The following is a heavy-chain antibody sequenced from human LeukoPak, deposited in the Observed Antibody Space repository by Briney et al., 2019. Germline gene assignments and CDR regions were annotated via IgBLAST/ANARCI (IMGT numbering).Heavy chain of an antibody. D-gene: IGHD3-10*01. V-gene: IGHV3-7*01. Sequence: PGGSLRLSCAASGFTFSSYWMSWVRQAPGKGLEWVANIKQDGSEKYYVVSVKGRFTISRDNAKNSLYLQMNSLRAEDTAVYYCARGLLWFGESGKVDYWGQGTLVTVSS. CDR3: ARGLLWFGESGKVDY. J-gene: IGHJ4*02. CDR1: GFTFSSYW. CDR2: IKQDGSEK.